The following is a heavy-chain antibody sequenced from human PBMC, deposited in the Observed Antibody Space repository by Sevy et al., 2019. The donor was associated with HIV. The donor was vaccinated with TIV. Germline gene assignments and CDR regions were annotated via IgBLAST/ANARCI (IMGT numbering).Heavy chain of an antibody. V-gene: IGHV3-7*01. Sequence: GGSLRLSCEASGFSVSSYWMSWVRQAPGKGLEWVANIKEDGSMLYYVDSVKGRLTISRDNAKNSVYLQMTSLRAEDAALYYCVRAIGAAGSYWGQGTLVTVSS. CDR1: GFSVSSYW. CDR2: IKEDGSML. CDR3: VRAIGAAGSY. D-gene: IGHD6-13*01. J-gene: IGHJ4*02.